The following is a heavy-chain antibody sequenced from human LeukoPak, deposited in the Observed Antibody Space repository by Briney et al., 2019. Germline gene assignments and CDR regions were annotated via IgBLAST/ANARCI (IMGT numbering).Heavy chain of an antibody. CDR2: INIDGSTT. Sequence: PGRSLRLSCAASGFTFSSYGMHWVRQAPGKGLVWVSRINIDGSTTNYADSVKGRFTISRDNAKNTLYLQMNSLRDEDTAVYYCARARRYRSSWYHDYWGQGSLVTVSS. V-gene: IGHV3-74*01. CDR1: GFTFSSYG. CDR3: ARARRYRSSWYHDY. J-gene: IGHJ4*02. D-gene: IGHD6-13*01.